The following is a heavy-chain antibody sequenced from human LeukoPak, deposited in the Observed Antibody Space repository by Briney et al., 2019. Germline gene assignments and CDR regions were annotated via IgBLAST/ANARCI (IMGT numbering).Heavy chain of an antibody. J-gene: IGHJ4*02. V-gene: IGHV3-23*01. CDR2: ISGSGGGT. CDR1: EFTFSNYP. CDR3: AKSIWVAATSSWFSLDY. D-gene: IGHD3-10*01. Sequence: GGSLRLSCAASEFTFSNYPMHWVRQAPGKGLEWVSGISGSGGGTYYADSVKGRFIISRDNSRNTLHLQMNSLRPEDTAVYYCAKSIWVAATSSWFSLDYWGQGTLVTVSS.